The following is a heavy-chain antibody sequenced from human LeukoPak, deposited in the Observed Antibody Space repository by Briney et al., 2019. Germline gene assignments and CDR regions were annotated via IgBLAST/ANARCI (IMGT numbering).Heavy chain of an antibody. CDR2: IIPILGIA. Sequence: GASVKVSCKASGGTFSSYTISWVRQAPGQGLERMGRIIPILGIANYAQKFQGRVTITADKSTSTAYMELSSLRSEDTAVYYCARQDTAMAYYYGMDVWGQGTTVTVSS. CDR3: ARQDTAMAYYYGMDV. CDR1: GGTFSSYT. V-gene: IGHV1-69*02. D-gene: IGHD5-18*01. J-gene: IGHJ6*02.